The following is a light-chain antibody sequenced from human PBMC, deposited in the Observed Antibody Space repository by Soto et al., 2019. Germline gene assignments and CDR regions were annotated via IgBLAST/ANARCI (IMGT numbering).Light chain of an antibody. CDR1: TFNFGAGYD. V-gene: IGLV1-40*01. J-gene: IGLJ1*01. Sequence: QSVLTQPPSVSGAPGQRVTISCTGSTFNFGAGYDVHWYQQLPGTAPKLLIYANNNRPSGVPDRFSGSKSGNTASLTISGLRAEDEADYYCCSYAGSYTYVFGTGTKLTVL. CDR2: ANN. CDR3: CSYAGSYTYV.